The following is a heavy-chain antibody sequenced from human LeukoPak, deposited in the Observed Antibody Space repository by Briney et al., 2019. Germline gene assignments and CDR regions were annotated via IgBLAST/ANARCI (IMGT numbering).Heavy chain of an antibody. CDR3: ARSYYDSSGYYWPRGSYYYYYMDD. CDR2: IYYSGST. CDR1: GGSISSYY. J-gene: IGHJ6*03. D-gene: IGHD3-22*01. V-gene: IGHV4-59*01. Sequence: SETLSLTCTVSGGSISSYYWSWIRQPPGKGLEWIGYIYYSGSTNYNPSLKSRVTISVDTSKNQFSLKLSSVTAADTAVYYCARSYYDSSGYYWPRGSYYYYYMDDWDKGTTVTVSS.